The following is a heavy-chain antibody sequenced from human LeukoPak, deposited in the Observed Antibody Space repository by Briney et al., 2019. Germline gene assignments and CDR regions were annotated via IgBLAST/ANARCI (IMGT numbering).Heavy chain of an antibody. CDR2: ISSSGSTI. CDR3: AKDEGALVPYYFDY. J-gene: IGHJ4*02. D-gene: IGHD1-26*01. Sequence: GGSLRLSCAASGFTFSDYYMSWIRQAPGKGLEWVSYISSSGSTIYYADSVKGRFTISRDNAKNSLYLQMNSLRAEDTAAYYCAKDEGALVPYYFDYWGQGTLVTVSS. V-gene: IGHV3-11*04. CDR1: GFTFSDYY.